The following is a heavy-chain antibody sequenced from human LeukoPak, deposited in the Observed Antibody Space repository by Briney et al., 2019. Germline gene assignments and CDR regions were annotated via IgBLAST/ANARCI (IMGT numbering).Heavy chain of an antibody. CDR3: ATKRGNSWYLDY. J-gene: IGHJ4*02. V-gene: IGHV1-2*02. CDR2: INPKTGGT. D-gene: IGHD6-13*01. CDR1: GYTFTGYY. Sequence: GASVKVSCKASGYTFTGYYIHWVRQAPGQGLEWMGWINPKTGGTNFAQKFQGGVTMTRDTSISTAYMELTRLTSDDTAVYYCATKRGNSWYLDYWGQGTLVTVSS.